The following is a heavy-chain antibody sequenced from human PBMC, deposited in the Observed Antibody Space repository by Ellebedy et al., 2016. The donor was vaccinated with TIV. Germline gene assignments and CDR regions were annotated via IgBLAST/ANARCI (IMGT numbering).Heavy chain of an antibody. CDR3: ASGRSGGLY. V-gene: IGHV3-7*01. J-gene: IGHJ4*02. D-gene: IGHD2-15*01. CDR1: GFTFSDYS. Sequence: GESLKISXAASGFTFSDYSMNWVRQAPGKGLEWVANINEDGSKQYYAASLKGRFTISRDNAKNMLSLEINRLRAEDTALYYCASGRSGGLYWGRGTLVTVSS. CDR2: INEDGSKQ.